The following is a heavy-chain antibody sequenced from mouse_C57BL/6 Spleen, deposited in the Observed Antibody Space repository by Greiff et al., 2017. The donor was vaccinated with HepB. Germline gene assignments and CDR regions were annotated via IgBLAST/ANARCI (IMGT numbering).Heavy chain of an antibody. V-gene: IGHV1-22*01. CDR3: ARKNDGYYVGFDY. CDR1: GYTFTDYN. D-gene: IGHD2-3*01. J-gene: IGHJ2*01. Sequence: VQLKESGPELVKPGASVKMSCKASGYTFTDYNMHWVKQSHGKSLEWIGYINPNNGGTSYNQKFKGKATLTVNKSSSTAYMELRSLTSEDSAVYYCARKNDGYYVGFDYWGQGTTLTVSS. CDR2: INPNNGGT.